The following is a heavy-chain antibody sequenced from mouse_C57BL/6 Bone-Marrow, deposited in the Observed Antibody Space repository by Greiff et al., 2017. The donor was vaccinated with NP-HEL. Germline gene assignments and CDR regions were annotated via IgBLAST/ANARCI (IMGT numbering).Heavy chain of an antibody. D-gene: IGHD1-1*01. J-gene: IGHJ3*01. CDR3: ARRYYYGSSSAWFAY. CDR2: ISSGGSYT. Sequence: VQLKESGGDLVKPGGSLKLSCAASGFTFSSYGMSWVRQTPDKRLEWVATISSGGSYTYYPDSVKGRFTISRDNAKNTLYLQMSSLKSEDTAMYYCARRYYYGSSSAWFAYWGQGTLVTVSA. V-gene: IGHV5-6*01. CDR1: GFTFSSYG.